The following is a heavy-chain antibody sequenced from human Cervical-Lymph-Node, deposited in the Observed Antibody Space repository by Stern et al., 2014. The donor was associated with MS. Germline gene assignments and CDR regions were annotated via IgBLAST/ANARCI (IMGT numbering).Heavy chain of an antibody. CDR2: HFSNDEK. V-gene: IGHV2-26*01. J-gene: IGHJ1*01. D-gene: IGHD6-19*01. Sequence: QVTLRESGPVLVKPTETLTLTCTVSGFSLSNARMGVSWIRQPPGKALEWLAHHFSNDEKSYSTSLKSRLTISKDTSKSQVVLTMTNMDPVDTATYYCARIVLVSSGWYTYFQHWGQGTLVTVSS. CDR1: GFSLSNARMG. CDR3: ARIVLVSSGWYTYFQH.